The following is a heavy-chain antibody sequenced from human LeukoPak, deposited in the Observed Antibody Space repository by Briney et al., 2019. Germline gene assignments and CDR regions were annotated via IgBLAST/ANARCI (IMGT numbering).Heavy chain of an antibody. J-gene: IGHJ4*02. CDR3: AKDYGSYSYFDY. Sequence: GGSLRLSCAASGFTFSSYGMSWVRQAPGKGLEWVSAISGSGGSTYYADSVKGRFTVSRDNSKSTVYLQMNSLRTEDTAIYYCAKDYGSYSYFDYWGQGALVTVSS. CDR1: GFTFSSYG. D-gene: IGHD1-26*01. V-gene: IGHV3-23*01. CDR2: ISGSGGST.